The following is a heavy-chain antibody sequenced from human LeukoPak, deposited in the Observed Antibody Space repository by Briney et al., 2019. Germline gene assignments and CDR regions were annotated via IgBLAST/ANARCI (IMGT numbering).Heavy chain of an antibody. CDR3: ARGTRMAAGDWYFDL. Sequence: SETLSLTCTVSGGSVSSGSYYWSWIRQPPGKGLEWIGYIYYSGSTNYNPSLKSRVTISVDTSKNQFSLKLSSVTAADTAVYYCARGTRMAAGDWYFDLWGRGTLVTVSS. D-gene: IGHD6-13*01. CDR2: IYYSGST. CDR1: GGSVSSGSYY. V-gene: IGHV4-61*01. J-gene: IGHJ2*01.